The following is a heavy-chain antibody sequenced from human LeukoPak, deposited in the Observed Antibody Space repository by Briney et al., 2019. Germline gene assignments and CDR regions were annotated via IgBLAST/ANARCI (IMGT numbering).Heavy chain of an antibody. D-gene: IGHD5-18*01. CDR2: INPSGGST. Sequence: ASVKVSCKASGYTFTSYYMHWVRQAPGQGLEWMGIINPSGGSTSYAQRFQGRVTMTRDTSTSTVYMELSSLRSEDTAVYYCARDVDTAMVKSYWYFDLWGRGTLVTVSS. V-gene: IGHV1-46*01. CDR1: GYTFTSYY. CDR3: ARDVDTAMVKSYWYFDL. J-gene: IGHJ2*01.